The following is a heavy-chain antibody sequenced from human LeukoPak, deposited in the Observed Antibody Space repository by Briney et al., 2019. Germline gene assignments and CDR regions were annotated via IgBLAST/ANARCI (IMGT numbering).Heavy chain of an antibody. CDR2: IYTSGST. V-gene: IGHV4-4*07. CDR3: ASGTWSAGMRMRGYYFDD. D-gene: IGHD6-19*01. Sequence: SETLSLTCTVSGGSISSYHWSWIRQPAGKGLEWIGRIYTSGSTNYNPSLKSRVTMSVDTSKNQFSLKLSSVTAADTAVYYCASGTWSAGMRMRGYYFDDWGQGTLVTVSS. J-gene: IGHJ4*02. CDR1: GGSISSYH.